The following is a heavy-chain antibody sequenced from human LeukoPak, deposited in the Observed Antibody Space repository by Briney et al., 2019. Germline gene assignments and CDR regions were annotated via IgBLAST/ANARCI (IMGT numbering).Heavy chain of an antibody. Sequence: SVKVSCKASGDTFSSYAISWVRQAPGQGLEWMGGIIPIFGTANYAQKFQGRVTITTDESTSTAYMELSSLRSEDTAVYYCASATYYYDSSGPRGGWFDPWGQGTLVTVSS. CDR3: ASATYYYDSSGPRGGWFDP. D-gene: IGHD3-22*01. CDR2: IIPIFGTA. J-gene: IGHJ5*02. CDR1: GDTFSSYA. V-gene: IGHV1-69*05.